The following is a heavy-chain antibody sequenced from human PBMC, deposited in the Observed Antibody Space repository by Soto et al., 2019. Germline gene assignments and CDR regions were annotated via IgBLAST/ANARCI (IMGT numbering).Heavy chain of an antibody. CDR2: ISATGGST. Sequence: GSLILSCAASGFTFSIYTISWVRQAPGKGLEWVSGISATGGSTYYADSVKGRFTFSRDNSKNTLYLQMNGLRAEDKAVYYCAKGFIRDCGGDCTVDTWGQGTLVTVSS. V-gene: IGHV3-23*01. J-gene: IGHJ5*02. CDR1: GFTFSIYT. CDR3: AKGFIRDCGGDCTVDT. D-gene: IGHD2-21*02.